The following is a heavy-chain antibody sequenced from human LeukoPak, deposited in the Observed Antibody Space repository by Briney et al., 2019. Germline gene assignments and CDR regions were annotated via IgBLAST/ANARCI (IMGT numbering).Heavy chain of an antibody. Sequence: GGSLRLSCAASGFTFSTYSMNWVRQAPGKGLEWVSSITGSSSFIYYADSVQGRFTISRDNAKNSLHLQMNSLRAEDTAVYYCARARGGSGHFDYWGQGTLVTVSS. CDR3: ARARGGSGHFDY. V-gene: IGHV3-21*01. CDR2: ITGSSSFI. J-gene: IGHJ4*02. D-gene: IGHD2-15*01. CDR1: GFTFSTYS.